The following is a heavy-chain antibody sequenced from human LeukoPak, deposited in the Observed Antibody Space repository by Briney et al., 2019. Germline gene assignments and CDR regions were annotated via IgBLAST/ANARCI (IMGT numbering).Heavy chain of an antibody. D-gene: IGHD4-17*01. CDR2: ISSSSSYI. Sequence: GGSLRLSCAASGFTFSSYSKNWVRQAPGKGLEWVSSISSSSSYIYYADSVKGRFTISRDNAKNSLYLQMNSLRAEDTAVYYCARGLIYGDAFDYWGQGTLVTVSS. CDR1: GFTFSSYS. J-gene: IGHJ4*02. CDR3: ARGLIYGDAFDY. V-gene: IGHV3-21*01.